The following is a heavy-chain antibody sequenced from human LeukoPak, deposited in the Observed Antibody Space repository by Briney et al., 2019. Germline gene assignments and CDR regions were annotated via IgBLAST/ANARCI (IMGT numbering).Heavy chain of an antibody. Sequence: GSLRLSCAASGFTVSSNYMSWVRQPPGKGLEWIGEIYHSGTTNYNPSLKSRVTISLDKSRNQFSLNLNSVSAADTAVYYCARSYFGSGTFNGFDYWGQGTLVTVSS. D-gene: IGHD3-10*01. CDR1: GFTVSSNY. CDR2: IYHSGTT. CDR3: ARSYFGSGTFNGFDY. J-gene: IGHJ4*02. V-gene: IGHV4-4*02.